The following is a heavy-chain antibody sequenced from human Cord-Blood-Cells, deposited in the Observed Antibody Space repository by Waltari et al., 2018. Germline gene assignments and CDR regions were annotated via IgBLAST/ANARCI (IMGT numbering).Heavy chain of an antibody. CDR1: GSTFDDYA. D-gene: IGHD6-6*01. CDR3: AKDISRYSSSSFDY. V-gene: IGHV3-9*03. J-gene: IGHJ4*02. Sequence: EVQLVVSGGGLVQPGRSLRLSCAASGSTFDDYAMHWFRHAPGTGLEWVSGISWNSGSIGDADSVKGRFTISRDNAKNSLYLQMNSLRAEDMALYYCAKDISRYSSSSFDYWGQGTLVTVSS. CDR2: ISWNSGSI.